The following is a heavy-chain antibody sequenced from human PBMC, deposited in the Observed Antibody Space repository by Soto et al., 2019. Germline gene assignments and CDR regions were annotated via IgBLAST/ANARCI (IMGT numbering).Heavy chain of an antibody. D-gene: IGHD2-2*01. CDR1: GVTFSSYA. J-gene: IGHJ2*01. V-gene: IGHV3-23*01. CDR2: ISGSGDST. CDR3: AKSAGGYCSTSPCAGQFGYFDL. Sequence: EVQLLESGGGLVQPGGSLRLSCAASGVTFSSYAMSWVRQAPGKGLEWVSGISGSGDSTYYADSVKGRCTISRDNSKSTSYLHMNSLRAAATAVYYCAKSAGGYCSTSPCAGQFGYFDLWGRGTLVTVSS.